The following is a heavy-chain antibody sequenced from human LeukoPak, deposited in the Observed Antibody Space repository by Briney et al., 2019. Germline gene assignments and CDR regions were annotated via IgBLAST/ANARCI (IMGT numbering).Heavy chain of an antibody. V-gene: IGHV1-18*01. J-gene: IGHJ5*02. CDR1: GYTFTSYG. CDR3: ARDTAMVFDWFDP. D-gene: IGHD5-18*01. Sequence: ASVKVSCKASGYTFTSYGISWVRQAPGQGLEWMGWISAYNGNTNYAQKFQGRVTMTRDTSISTAYMELSRLRSDDTAVYYCARDTAMVFDWFDPWGQGTLVTVSS. CDR2: ISAYNGNT.